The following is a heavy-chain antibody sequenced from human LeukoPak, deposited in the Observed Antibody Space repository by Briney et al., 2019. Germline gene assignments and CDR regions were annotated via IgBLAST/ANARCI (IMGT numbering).Heavy chain of an antibody. Sequence: GGSLRLSCAASGFTFSSYAMSWVRQAPGKGLEWVSAISGSGGSTYYADSVKGRFTISRDNSKNTLYLQMNSLRAEDTAVYYRAPSSYGSGSNRGYFDYWGQGTLVTVSS. CDR2: ISGSGGST. D-gene: IGHD3-10*01. CDR1: GFTFSSYA. V-gene: IGHV3-23*01. J-gene: IGHJ4*02. CDR3: APSSYGSGSNRGYFDY.